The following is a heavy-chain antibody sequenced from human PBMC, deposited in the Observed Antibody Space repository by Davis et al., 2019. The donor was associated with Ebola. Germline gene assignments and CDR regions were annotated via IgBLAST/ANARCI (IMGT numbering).Heavy chain of an antibody. J-gene: IGHJ4*02. CDR2: ISSSSSYI. CDR1: GFVFSSYV. D-gene: IGHD7-27*01. CDR3: AREPNWVFYY. V-gene: IGHV3-21*04. Sequence: GESLKISCAASGFVFSSYVMNWVRQAPGKGLEWVSSISSSSSYIYYADSVKGRFTISRENAKNSLYLQMNSLRAEDTAVYYCAREPNWVFYYWGQGTLVTVSS.